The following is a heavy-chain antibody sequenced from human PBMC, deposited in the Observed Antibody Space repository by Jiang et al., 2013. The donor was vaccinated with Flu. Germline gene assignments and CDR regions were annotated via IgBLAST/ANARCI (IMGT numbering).Heavy chain of an antibody. CDR3: ARDLSGGYSYGNIDY. D-gene: IGHD5-18*01. CDR1: TFSSYA. Sequence: TFSSYAISWVRQAPGQGLEWMGGIIPIFGTANYAQKFQGRVTITADKSTSTAYMELSSLRSEDTAVYYCARDLSGGYSYGNIDYWGQGTLVTVSS. J-gene: IGHJ4*02. CDR2: IIPIFGTA. V-gene: IGHV1-69*06.